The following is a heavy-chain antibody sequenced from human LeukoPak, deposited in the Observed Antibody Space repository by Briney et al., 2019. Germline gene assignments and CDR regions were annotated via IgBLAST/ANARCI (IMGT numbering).Heavy chain of an antibody. CDR3: AVGVGATMPYDAFDI. D-gene: IGHD1-26*01. Sequence: PGGSLRLSCAASGFTFEDYAMHWVRQAPGKGLEWVSGISWNSGSIGYADSVKGRFTISRDNAKNSLYLQMNSLRAEDTALYYCAVGVGATMPYDAFDIWGQGTMVTVSS. J-gene: IGHJ3*02. V-gene: IGHV3-9*01. CDR2: ISWNSGSI. CDR1: GFTFEDYA.